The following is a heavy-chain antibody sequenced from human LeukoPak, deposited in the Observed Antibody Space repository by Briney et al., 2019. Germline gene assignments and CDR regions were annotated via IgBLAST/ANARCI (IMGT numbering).Heavy chain of an antibody. CDR1: GYSISSGYY. CDR2: IYHSGST. D-gene: IGHD3-22*01. CDR3: AADRTGLAFDI. V-gene: IGHV4-38-2*02. Sequence: SETLSLTCTVSGYSISSGYYWGCFRQPPGKGLEWIASIYHSGSTYYNPSLKSRVTISVDTSKNQFSLKLSSVTAADTAVYYCAADRTGLAFDIWGQGTIVTVSS. J-gene: IGHJ3*02.